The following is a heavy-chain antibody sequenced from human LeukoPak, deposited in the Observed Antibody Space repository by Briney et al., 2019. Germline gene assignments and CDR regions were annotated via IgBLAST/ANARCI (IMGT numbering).Heavy chain of an antibody. CDR2: MTTTSSYI. D-gene: IGHD6-13*01. J-gene: IGHJ4*02. Sequence: GGSLRLSCAASGFTFSDYDMSWVRQPPGKGLEWVSSMTTTSSYIYYADSVKGRFTISRDNAKNSLYLQMNSLRAEDTALYYCARLIGYAIAAAATDYWGQGALVTVSS. CDR3: ARLIGYAIAAAATDY. CDR1: GFTFSDYD. V-gene: IGHV3-21*01.